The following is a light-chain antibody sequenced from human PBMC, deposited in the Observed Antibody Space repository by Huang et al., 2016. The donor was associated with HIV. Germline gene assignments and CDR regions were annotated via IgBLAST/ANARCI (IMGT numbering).Light chain of an antibody. V-gene: IGKV1-9*01. CDR2: EVS. Sequence: IQLTQSPSSLSASVGERVTITCRASQDISNNLAWYQQKPGKAPKVLIYEVSTLQTGVPIRFSGSGSGTEFTLTIHKLQPEDFATYYCQQLNSYPFGGGTTVEIK. J-gene: IGKJ4*01. CDR1: QDISNN. CDR3: QQLNSYP.